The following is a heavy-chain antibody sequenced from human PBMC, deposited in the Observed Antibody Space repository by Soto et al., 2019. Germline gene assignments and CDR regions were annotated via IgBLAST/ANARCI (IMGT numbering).Heavy chain of an antibody. CDR1: GFTFSSYS. J-gene: IGHJ6*02. CDR3: SRVKGMDV. Sequence: EVQLVESGGGLVKPGGSLRLSCAASGFTFSSYSMNWVSQAPGKGLEWVSSISGGSSFIYYADAVQGRFTVPRDNANNSLYPQPNSARAVDTAVDYCSRVKGMDVWGQGTQVNV. CDR2: ISGGSSFI. V-gene: IGHV3-21*01.